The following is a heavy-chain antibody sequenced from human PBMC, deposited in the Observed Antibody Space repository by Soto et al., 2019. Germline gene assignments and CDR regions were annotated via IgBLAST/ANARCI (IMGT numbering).Heavy chain of an antibody. Sequence: SETLSLTCTVSGGSLSRGGYYWGWIRPDPGKGLEWIGHIYYSGSTHYNPSLKSRVTISVDTSKNQFSLKLSSVTAADTAVYYCARDRDTMVRGVSYGMDVWGQGTTVTVSS. CDR2: IYYSGST. CDR3: ARDRDTMVRGVSYGMDV. CDR1: GGSLSRGGYY. D-gene: IGHD3-10*01. V-gene: IGHV4-31*03. J-gene: IGHJ6*02.